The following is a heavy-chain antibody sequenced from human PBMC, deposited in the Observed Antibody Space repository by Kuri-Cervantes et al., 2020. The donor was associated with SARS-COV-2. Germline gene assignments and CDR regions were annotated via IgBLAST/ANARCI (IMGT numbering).Heavy chain of an antibody. V-gene: IGHV3-7*01. CDR2: IKQDGSEK. Sequence: GESLKISCAASGFTFSSYWMSWVRQAPGKGLEWVANIKQDGSEKYYVDSVKGRFTISRDNAKNSLYLQMNSLRAEDTAVYYCARNRYYDFWTGDLIPSGMDVWGQGTTVTVSS. CDR3: ARNRYYDFWTGDLIPSGMDV. D-gene: IGHD3-3*01. J-gene: IGHJ6*02. CDR1: GFTFSSYW.